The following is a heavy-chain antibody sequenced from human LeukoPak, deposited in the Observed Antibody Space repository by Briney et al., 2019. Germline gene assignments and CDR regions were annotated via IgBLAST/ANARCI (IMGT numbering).Heavy chain of an antibody. CDR3: ARDLVTVTKGFDI. CDR1: GDSFSSHY. D-gene: IGHD4-17*01. CDR2: ISYIGST. Sequence: SETLSLTCVVSGDSFSSHYWTWIRQSPGKGLEWIGYISYIGSTNYKPSLTSRVTISIATPKNQFSLKLRSVTAADTAVYYCARDLVTVTKGFDIWGQGTMVSVSS. V-gene: IGHV4-59*11. J-gene: IGHJ3*02.